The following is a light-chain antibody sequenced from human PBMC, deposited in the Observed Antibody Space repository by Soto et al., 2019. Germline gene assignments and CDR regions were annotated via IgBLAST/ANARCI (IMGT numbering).Light chain of an antibody. J-gene: IGLJ3*02. CDR2: DVS. CDR3: CSYTSSSTLYV. V-gene: IGLV2-14*03. CDR1: SSDVGGYNY. Sequence: QSALTQPGSVSGSPGQAITISSTGTSSDVGGYNYVSWYQQHPGKAPKLLIYDVSNRPSGVSDRFSGSKSGNTASLTISGLQAEDEADYHCCSYTSSSTLYVFGGGTKLTVL.